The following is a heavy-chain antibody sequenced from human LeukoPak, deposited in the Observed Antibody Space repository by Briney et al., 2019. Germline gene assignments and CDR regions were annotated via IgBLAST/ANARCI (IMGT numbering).Heavy chain of an antibody. CDR1: GFTFSSYA. J-gene: IGHJ6*03. V-gene: IGHV3-23*01. CDR3: AKNIWTEMATIYYYMDV. Sequence: GGSLRLSCAASGFTFSSYAMSWVRQAPGKGLEWVSAISGSAYSTYYADSVKGRFTISRDNSRNTLYLQMNSLRAEDTAVYYCAKNIWTEMATIYYYMDVWGKGTTVTVSS. D-gene: IGHD5-24*01. CDR2: ISGSAYST.